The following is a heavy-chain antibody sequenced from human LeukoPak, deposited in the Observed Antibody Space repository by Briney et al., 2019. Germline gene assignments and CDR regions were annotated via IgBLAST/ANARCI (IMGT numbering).Heavy chain of an antibody. J-gene: IGHJ3*02. V-gene: IGHV1-18*01. Sequence: ASVKVSCKASGYTFTSYGISWVRQAPGQGLEWMGWISAYNGNTNYAQKLQGRVTMTTDTSTSTAYMELRSLRSDDTAVYYCARAAYCSSTSCYGRESMLRAFDIWGQGTMVTVSS. D-gene: IGHD2-2*01. CDR3: ARAAYCSSTSCYGRESMLRAFDI. CDR2: ISAYNGNT. CDR1: GYTFTSYG.